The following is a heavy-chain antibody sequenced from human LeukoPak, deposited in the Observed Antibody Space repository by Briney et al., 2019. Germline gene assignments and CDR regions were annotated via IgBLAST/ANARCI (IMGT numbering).Heavy chain of an antibody. CDR3: AKDLSSGTGRGFDY. J-gene: IGHJ4*02. CDR1: GFTFSSYA. CDR2: IRGSGDVA. D-gene: IGHD3/OR15-3a*01. Sequence: PGGSLRLSCAASGFTFSSYAMSWVRQAPGKGLEWVSGIRGSGDVAYYAESVKGRFTVYRDNLSNTLYLQMNSLRAEDTALYYCAKDLSSGTGRGFDYWGQGSLVSVSS. V-gene: IGHV3-23*01.